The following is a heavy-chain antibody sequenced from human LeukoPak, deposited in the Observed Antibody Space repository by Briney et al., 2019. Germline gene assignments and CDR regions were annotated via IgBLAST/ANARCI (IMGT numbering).Heavy chain of an antibody. V-gene: IGHV1-8*01. D-gene: IGHD2-2*01. J-gene: IGHJ5*02. CDR3: ARDRGAYCSSTSCYYSWFDP. CDR1: GYTFTSYD. CDR2: MNPNSGAT. Sequence: GASVKVSCKASGYTFTSYDFNWLRQATGQGPEWMGWMNPNSGATGYAQKFQGRVTMTRSASINTAYMELTNLRSEDTAVYYCARDRGAYCSSTSCYYSWFDPWGQGTLVTVSS.